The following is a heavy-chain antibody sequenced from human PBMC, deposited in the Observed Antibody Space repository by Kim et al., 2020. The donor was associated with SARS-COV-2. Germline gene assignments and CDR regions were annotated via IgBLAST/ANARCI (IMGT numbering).Heavy chain of an antibody. J-gene: IGHJ4*02. CDR2: ISYDGSNK. Sequence: GGSLRLSCAASGFTFSSYGMHWVRQAPGKGLEWVAVISYDGSNKYYADSVKGRFTISRDNSKNTLYLQMNSLRAEDTAVYYCAKDWAVRLRHIVVVTAIDYWGQGTLVTVSS. D-gene: IGHD2-21*02. V-gene: IGHV3-30*18. CDR3: AKDWAVRLRHIVVVTAIDY. CDR1: GFTFSSYG.